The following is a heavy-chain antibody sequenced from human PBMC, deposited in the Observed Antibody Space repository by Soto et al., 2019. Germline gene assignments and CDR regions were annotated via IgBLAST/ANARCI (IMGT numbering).Heavy chain of an antibody. CDR2: INHSGST. CDR1: VGSFSGYY. CDR3: ASATMIGLVEGY. V-gene: IGHV4-34*01. D-gene: IGHD3-22*01. J-gene: IGHJ4*02. Sequence: SETLSLTCAVYVGSFSGYYWSWIRQPPGKGLDWIGEINHSGSTNYNPSLKSRVTISVDTSKNQFSLKLSSVTAADTAVYYCASATMIGLVEGYWGQGTLVTVSS.